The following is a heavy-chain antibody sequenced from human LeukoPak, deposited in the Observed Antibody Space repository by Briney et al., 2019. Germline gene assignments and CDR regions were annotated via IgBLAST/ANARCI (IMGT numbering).Heavy chain of an antibody. CDR3: ARVFQFSHFDY. CDR2: INHRGST. J-gene: IGHJ4*02. CDR1: GGSFSGYY. V-gene: IGHV4-34*01. Sequence: LSETLSLTCAVYGGSFSGYYWSWIRQPPGKGLEWIGEINHRGSTNYNPPLKSRVANSEDSSNNHFSLRLKAVTAADSAIYSCARVFQFSHFDYWGQGTLATVSS.